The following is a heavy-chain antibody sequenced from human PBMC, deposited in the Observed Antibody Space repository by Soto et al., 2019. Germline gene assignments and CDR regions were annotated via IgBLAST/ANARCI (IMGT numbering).Heavy chain of an antibody. Sequence: QVQLVQSGAEVKNPGASVKVSCKASGYTFTRYGIGWARQAPGQGLEWMGWINTYNGNTNYAQNVQGRGTLNTDTSTNTSYMELRSLRSNDTAIYYCAMVDVYVTPSPQDVWGQGTTVIVSS. CDR2: INTYNGNT. CDR3: AMVDVYVTPSPQDV. D-gene: IGHD3-16*01. CDR1: GYTFTRYG. J-gene: IGHJ6*02. V-gene: IGHV1-18*01.